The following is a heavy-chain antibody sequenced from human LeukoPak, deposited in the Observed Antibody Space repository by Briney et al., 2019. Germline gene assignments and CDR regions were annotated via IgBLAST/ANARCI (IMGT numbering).Heavy chain of an antibody. J-gene: IGHJ4*02. V-gene: IGHV1-69*06. CDR2: IIPIFGTA. CDR1: GYTFTSYG. CDR3: ARDTIPINGYRGIYDY. D-gene: IGHD5-24*01. Sequence: GASVKVSCKASGYTFTSYGISWVRQAPGQGLEWMGGIIPIFGTANYAQKFQGRVTITADKSTSTAYMELSSLRSEDTAVYYCARDTIPINGYRGIYDYWGQGTLVTVSS.